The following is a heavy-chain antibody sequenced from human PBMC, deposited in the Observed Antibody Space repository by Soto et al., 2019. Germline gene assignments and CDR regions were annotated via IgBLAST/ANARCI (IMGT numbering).Heavy chain of an antibody. CDR1: GGTFSSSA. J-gene: IGHJ6*02. CDR2: IIPISDTT. V-gene: IGHV1-69*01. D-gene: IGHD2-2*01. CDR3: ARSQGSSTSLEIYYYYYYGMDV. Sequence: QVQLVQSGAEVKKPGSSVKVSCKASGGTFSSSAISWVRQAPGQGLEWMGGIIPISDTTNYAQKFQGRVPLTTDESSSTTYQELSSLKSQVPAVYDAARSQGSSTSLEIYYYYYYGMDVWGQGTTVTVSS.